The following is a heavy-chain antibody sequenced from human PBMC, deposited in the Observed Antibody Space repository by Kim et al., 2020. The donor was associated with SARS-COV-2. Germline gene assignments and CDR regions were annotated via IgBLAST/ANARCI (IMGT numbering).Heavy chain of an antibody. Sequence: GASLQISCKGSGYSFTSYWIGWVRQMPGKGLEWMGIIYPGDSDTRYSPSFQGQVTISADKSISTAYLQWSSLKASDTAMYYCARRQVDIVAMADAFDIWGQGTMVTVSS. CDR1: GYSFTSYW. D-gene: IGHD5-12*01. V-gene: IGHV5-51*01. CDR2: IYPGDSDT. CDR3: ARRQVDIVAMADAFDI. J-gene: IGHJ3*02.